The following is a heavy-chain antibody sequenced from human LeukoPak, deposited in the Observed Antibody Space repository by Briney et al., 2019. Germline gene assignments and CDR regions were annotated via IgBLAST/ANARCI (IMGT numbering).Heavy chain of an antibody. CDR1: GYTFTSYY. CDR2: INPSGGST. Sequence: ASVKVSCKTSGYTFTSYYIHWVRQAPGHGLEWMGIINPSGGSTSYAQKFQGRVTMTRDTSTSTVYMYLSSLRSEDTAVYYCARDSLYGVVDYWGQGTLVTVSS. J-gene: IGHJ4*02. CDR3: ARDSLYGVVDY. D-gene: IGHD4-17*01. V-gene: IGHV1-46*01.